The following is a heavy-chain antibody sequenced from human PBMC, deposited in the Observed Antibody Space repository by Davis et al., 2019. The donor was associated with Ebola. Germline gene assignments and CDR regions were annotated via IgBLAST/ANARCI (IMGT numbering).Heavy chain of an antibody. CDR2: IKQDGSEK. Sequence: GESLKISCAASGFTFSSYWMSWVRQAPGKGLEWVANIKQDGSEKYYVDSVKGRFTISRDNAKNSLYLQMNSLRAEDTAVYYCARGGRFVTALDHWGPGTLVTVSS. V-gene: IGHV3-7*01. D-gene: IGHD2-21*02. J-gene: IGHJ5*02. CDR3: ARGGRFVTALDH. CDR1: GFTFSSYW.